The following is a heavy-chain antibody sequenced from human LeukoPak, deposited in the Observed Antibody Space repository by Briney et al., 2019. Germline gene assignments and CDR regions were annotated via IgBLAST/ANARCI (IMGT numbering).Heavy chain of an antibody. CDR3: AREVPSIAVAGREPDKVDY. D-gene: IGHD6-19*01. CDR2: IIPIFGTA. Sequence: SVKVSCKASGGTSSSYAISWVRQAPGQGLEWMGRIIPIFGTANYAQKFQGRVTITTDESTSTAYMELSSLRSEDTAVYYCAREVPSIAVAGREPDKVDYWGQGTLVTVSS. J-gene: IGHJ4*02. V-gene: IGHV1-69*05. CDR1: GGTSSSYA.